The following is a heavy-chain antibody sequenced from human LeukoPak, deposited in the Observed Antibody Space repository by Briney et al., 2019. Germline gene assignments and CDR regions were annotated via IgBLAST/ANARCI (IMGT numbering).Heavy chain of an antibody. CDR1: GGSISSSSYY. Sequence: SETLSLTCTVSGGSISSSSYYWGWIRQPPGKGLEWIGSIYYSGSTYYNPSLKSRVTISVDTSKNRFSLKLSSVTAADTAVYYCASHYYDSSGYSFDYWGQGTLVTVSS. CDR2: IYYSGST. V-gene: IGHV4-39*01. CDR3: ASHYYDSSGYSFDY. J-gene: IGHJ4*02. D-gene: IGHD3-22*01.